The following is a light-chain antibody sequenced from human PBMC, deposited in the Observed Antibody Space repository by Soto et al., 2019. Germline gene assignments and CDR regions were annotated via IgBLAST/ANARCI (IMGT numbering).Light chain of an antibody. V-gene: IGKV1-16*01. CDR2: AAS. Sequence: DIQMNPSPSSLCASVGARVTITCRAIQGITSSLAWFHRKPGRAPKPLINAASTVQTGVPSRFSGGGSWTDFTLTISSRQPEDFATSDCKQYNGSPNTFGQGTKLLI. CDR1: QGITSS. CDR3: KQYNGSPNT. J-gene: IGKJ2*01.